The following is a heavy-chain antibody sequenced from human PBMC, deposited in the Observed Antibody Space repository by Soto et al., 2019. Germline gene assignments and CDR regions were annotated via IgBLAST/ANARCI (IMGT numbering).Heavy chain of an antibody. V-gene: IGHV4-4*07. CDR1: GGSINTFY. CDR2: IFSSGST. Sequence: SETLSLTCTVSGGSINTFYWSWVRQPAGKGLEWIGRIFSSGSTSFNPALESRVAMSVDTSKNHFSLNLSSVTAADMAVYYCAREGSYSAYNFAHGIQLWSFDFWGQGALVTVSS. J-gene: IGHJ4*02. CDR3: AREGSYSAYNFAHGIQLWSFDF. D-gene: IGHD5-12*01.